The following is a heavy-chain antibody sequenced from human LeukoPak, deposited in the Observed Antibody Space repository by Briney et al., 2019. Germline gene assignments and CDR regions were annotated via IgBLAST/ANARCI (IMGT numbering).Heavy chain of an antibody. J-gene: IGHJ6*03. CDR3: ARLGRGSSSFYYYYYMDV. Sequence: SETLSLTCNVSGDSMENHYWSWIRQPPGKGLEWIGYIYTSGSTNYNPSLKSRVTISVDTSKNQFSLKLSSVTAADTAEYYCARLGRGSSSFYYYYYMDVWGKGTTVTVSS. CDR1: GDSMENHY. CDR2: IYTSGST. D-gene: IGHD6-6*01. V-gene: IGHV4-4*09.